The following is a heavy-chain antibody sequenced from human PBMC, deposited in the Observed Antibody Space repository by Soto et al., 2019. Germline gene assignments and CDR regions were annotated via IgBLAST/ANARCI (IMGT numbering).Heavy chain of an antibody. J-gene: IGHJ4*02. CDR2: ISGSGGST. D-gene: IGHD3-9*01. Sequence: GGSLRLSCAASGFTFSSYAMSWVRQAPGKGLEWVSAISGSGGSTYYADSVKGRFTISRDNSKNTLYLQMNSLRAEDTAVYYCAKALNTYDILTGYSYSDYWGQGTLVTVSS. V-gene: IGHV3-23*01. CDR3: AKALNTYDILTGYSYSDY. CDR1: GFTFSSYA.